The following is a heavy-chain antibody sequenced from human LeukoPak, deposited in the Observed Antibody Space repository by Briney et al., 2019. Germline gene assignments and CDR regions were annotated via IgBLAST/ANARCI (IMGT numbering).Heavy chain of an antibody. Sequence: GGSLRLSCAASGFTFSSYAMSWVRQAPGKGLEWVSYISSSGSTIYYADSVKGRFTISRDNAKNSLYLQMNSLRAEDTAVYYCATPTIFGVVADAFDIWGQGTMVTVSS. CDR1: GFTFSSYA. CDR3: ATPTIFGVVADAFDI. J-gene: IGHJ3*02. D-gene: IGHD3-3*01. V-gene: IGHV3-48*04. CDR2: ISSSGSTI.